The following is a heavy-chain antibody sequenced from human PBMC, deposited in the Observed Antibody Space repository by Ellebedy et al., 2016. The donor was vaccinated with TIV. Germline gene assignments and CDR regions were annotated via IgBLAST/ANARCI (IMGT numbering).Heavy chain of an antibody. CDR1: GFTFDDYA. D-gene: IGHD2-2*01. Sequence: SLKISXAASGFTFDDYAMHWVRQAPGKGLEWASGISWNSGSIGYADSVKGRFTISRDNAKNSLYLQMNSLRAEDTALYYCAKGITPRTVVPAANWFNPWGQGTLVTVSS. V-gene: IGHV3-9*01. CDR3: AKGITPRTVVPAANWFNP. CDR2: ISWNSGSI. J-gene: IGHJ5*02.